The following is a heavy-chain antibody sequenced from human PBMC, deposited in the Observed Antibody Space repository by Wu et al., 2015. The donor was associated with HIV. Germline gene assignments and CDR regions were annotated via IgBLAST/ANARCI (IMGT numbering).Heavy chain of an antibody. J-gene: IGHJ4*02. CDR1: GGDFSPYP. V-gene: IGHV1-2*02. Sequence: QVQLVQSGAEVRTPGSSVKVSCQASGGDFSPYPFTWVRQAPGQGPEWMGWINPNSGGTKFAQKFQGRVTMTRDTSISTAYMELSRLRSDDTAIYYCASAIAVAGSVDCWGQGTLVTVSS. CDR2: INPNSGGT. D-gene: IGHD6-19*01. CDR3: ASAIAVAGSVDC.